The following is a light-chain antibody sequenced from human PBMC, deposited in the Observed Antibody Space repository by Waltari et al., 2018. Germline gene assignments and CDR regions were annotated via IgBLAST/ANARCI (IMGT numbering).Light chain of an antibody. CDR2: EDN. V-gene: IGLV3-1*01. CDR1: KLGDKY. CDR3: QAWDNTVV. J-gene: IGLJ2*01. Sequence: SYALTQPPSVSVSPGQTVSITCSGDKLGDKYVYWYQQRPGQSPVLIIYEDNKRPSGIPGRISGSNSGNTATLTISGTQAMDEAEYYCQAWDNTVVFGGGTKLTVL.